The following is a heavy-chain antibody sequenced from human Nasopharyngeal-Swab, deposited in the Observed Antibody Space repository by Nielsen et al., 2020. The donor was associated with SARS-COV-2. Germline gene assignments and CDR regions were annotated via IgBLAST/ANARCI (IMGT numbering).Heavy chain of an antibody. V-gene: IGHV4-31*02. Sequence: RQAPGKGLEWIGYIYYSGSTYYNPSLKSRVTISVDTSKNQFSLKLSSVTAADTAVYYCAGAPITMIVVVKAFDIWGQGTMVTVSS. J-gene: IGHJ3*02. CDR3: AGAPITMIVVVKAFDI. CDR2: IYYSGST. D-gene: IGHD3-22*01.